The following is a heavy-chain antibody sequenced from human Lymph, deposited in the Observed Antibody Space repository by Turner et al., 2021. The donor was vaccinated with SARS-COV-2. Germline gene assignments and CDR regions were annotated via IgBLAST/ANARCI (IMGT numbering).Heavy chain of an antibody. CDR3: ARDRGGYGAYYYGMDV. CDR2: ISISSSTI. V-gene: IGHV3-48*02. Sequence: EVQLVESGGGLVQPGGSLSLSCAASAFTFSSYSMNWVRQAPGKVLEWVSYISISSSTIYYADSVKGRFTISRDNAKNSLYLQMNSLRDEDTAVYYCARDRGGYGAYYYGMDVWGQGTTVTVSS. J-gene: IGHJ6*02. D-gene: IGHD2-15*01. CDR1: AFTFSSYS.